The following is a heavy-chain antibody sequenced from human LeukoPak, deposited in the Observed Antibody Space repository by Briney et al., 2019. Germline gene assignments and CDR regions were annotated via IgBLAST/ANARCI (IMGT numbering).Heavy chain of an antibody. D-gene: IGHD6-13*01. J-gene: IGHJ5*02. Sequence: PSETLSLTCAVSGGSISSSNWWSWVRQPPGKGLAWIGEIYHSGSTNYNPSLKSRVTISVDKSKNQFSLKLSSVTAADTAVYYCAREIRAAAAGFGWFDPWGQGTLVTVSS. CDR2: IYHSGST. CDR1: GGSISSSNW. V-gene: IGHV4-4*02. CDR3: AREIRAAAAGFGWFDP.